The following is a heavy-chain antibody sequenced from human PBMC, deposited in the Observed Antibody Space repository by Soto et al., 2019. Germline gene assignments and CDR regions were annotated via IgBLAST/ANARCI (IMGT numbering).Heavy chain of an antibody. D-gene: IGHD1-26*01. V-gene: IGHV2-70*11. J-gene: IGHJ4*02. CDR1: GFSLSTNGMC. Sequence: SGPTLVNPPETLTLTCTLSGFSLSTNGMCVTWIRQPPGKALEWLARIDWDDDKYYSTSLRTRLTISKDTSKNQVVLKVTDMDPVDTAIYYCAFGSATLDYWGQGALVTVSS. CDR3: AFGSATLDY. CDR2: IDWDDDK.